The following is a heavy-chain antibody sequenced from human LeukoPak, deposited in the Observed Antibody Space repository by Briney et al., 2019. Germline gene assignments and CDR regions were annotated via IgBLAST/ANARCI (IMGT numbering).Heavy chain of an antibody. V-gene: IGHV1-3*01. J-gene: IGHJ4*02. CDR1: GYTFTSYA. Sequence: GASVKVSCKASGYTFTSYAMHWVRQAPGQRLEWMGWINAGNGNTKYSQKFQGRVTITRDTSASTAYMELSSLRSEDTAVYYCARESAAGTCYFDYWGQGTLVTVSS. D-gene: IGHD6-13*01. CDR3: ARESAAGTCYFDY. CDR2: INAGNGNT.